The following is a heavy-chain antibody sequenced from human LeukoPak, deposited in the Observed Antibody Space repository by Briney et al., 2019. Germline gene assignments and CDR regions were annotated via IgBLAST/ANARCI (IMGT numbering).Heavy chain of an antibody. CDR3: ARGPGITGTAPGLDV. CDR2: INAGNGYT. Sequence: GASVTVSFKASGYTFTGYYMHWVRQPPGQRLEWMGWINAGNGYTKSSQRFQGRVTFTRDTSASTAYMELSSLRSEDTAVYYCARGPGITGTAPGLDVWGQGTTVTVSS. V-gene: IGHV1-3*01. J-gene: IGHJ6*02. D-gene: IGHD1-7*01. CDR1: GYTFTGYY.